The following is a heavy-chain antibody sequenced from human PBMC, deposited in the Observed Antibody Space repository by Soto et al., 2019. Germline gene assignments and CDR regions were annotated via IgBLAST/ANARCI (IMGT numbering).Heavy chain of an antibody. V-gene: IGHV3-30-3*01. CDR3: ARDLELVRYFDY. CDR1: GFPFSSYA. J-gene: IGHJ4*02. CDR2: ISYDGSNK. Sequence: RLSCAASGFPFSSYAMHWVRQAPGKGLEWVAVISYDGSNKYYADSVKGRFTISRDNSKNTLYLQMNSLRAEDTAVYYCARDLELVRYFDYWGQGTTDTVSS. D-gene: IGHD2-15*01.